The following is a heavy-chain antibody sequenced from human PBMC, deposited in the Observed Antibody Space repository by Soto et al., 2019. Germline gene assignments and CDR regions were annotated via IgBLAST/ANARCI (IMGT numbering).Heavy chain of an antibody. CDR3: ARGRHYYDSSGYPEYFQH. J-gene: IGHJ1*01. CDR2: IYYSGST. V-gene: IGHV4-30-4*01. CDR1: GGSISSGDYY. Sequence: PSETLSLTCTVSGGSISSGDYYWSWIRQPPGKGLEWIGYIYYSGSTYYNPSLKSRVTISVDTSKNQFSLKLSSVTAADTAVYYCARGRHYYDSSGYPEYFQHWGQGTLVTSPQ. D-gene: IGHD3-22*01.